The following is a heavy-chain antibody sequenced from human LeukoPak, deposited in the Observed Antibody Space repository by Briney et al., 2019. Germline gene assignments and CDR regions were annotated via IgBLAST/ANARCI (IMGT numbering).Heavy chain of an antibody. Sequence: GGSLRLSCAASGFTFKLYWMHWVRQVPGKRPVWVSRINDDGSDTIYADSVRGRFTISRDNSKNTLYLQMNSLRAEDTAVYYCAKGYYYDSSGYYLLAGDYYFDYWGQGTLVTVSS. V-gene: IGHV3-74*01. CDR1: GFTFKLYW. CDR3: AKGYYYDSSGYYLLAGDYYFDY. D-gene: IGHD3-22*01. J-gene: IGHJ4*02. CDR2: INDDGSDT.